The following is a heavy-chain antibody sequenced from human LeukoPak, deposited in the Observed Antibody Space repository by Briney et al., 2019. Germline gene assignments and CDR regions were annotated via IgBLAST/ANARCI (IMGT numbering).Heavy chain of an antibody. CDR1: GYIFTGYY. CDR2: INPNSGGT. D-gene: IGHD6-13*01. CDR3: AKGEGDSSSWPLNY. V-gene: IGHV1-2*02. Sequence: ASVKVSCKASGYIFTGYYMHWVRQAPGQGLEWMGWINPNSGGTKYAQQFQGRVTMTRDTSISITYMELSRMTSDDTAVYYCAKGEGDSSSWPLNYWGQGTLVPVSS. J-gene: IGHJ4*02.